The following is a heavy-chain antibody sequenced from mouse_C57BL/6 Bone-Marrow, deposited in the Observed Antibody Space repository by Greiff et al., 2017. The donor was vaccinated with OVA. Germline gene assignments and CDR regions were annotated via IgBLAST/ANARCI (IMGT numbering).Heavy chain of an antibody. CDR2: IDPSDSYT. J-gene: IGHJ2*01. CDR3: ARRAYYSNYCDY. V-gene: IGHV1-69*01. D-gene: IGHD2-5*01. Sequence: QVQLQQPGAELVMPGASVKLSCKASGYTFTSYWMHWVKQRPGQGLEWIGEIDPSDSYTNYNQKFKGKSTLTVDKSSSTAYMQLSSLTSEDSAVYYCARRAYYSNYCDYWGQGTTLTVSS. CDR1: GYTFTSYW.